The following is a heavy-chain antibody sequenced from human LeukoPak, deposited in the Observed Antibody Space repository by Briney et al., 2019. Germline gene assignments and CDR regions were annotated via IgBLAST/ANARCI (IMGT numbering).Heavy chain of an antibody. CDR2: INHTGST. D-gene: IGHD6-19*01. V-gene: IGHV4-34*01. CDR3: ARRTPQPRPKLVVLVAGTRGNWFDP. J-gene: IGHJ5*02. Sequence: SETLSLTCAVYGGSFSGYYWSWIRQPPGKGLEWIGEINHTGSTNYNTSLKSRVTLSVDTSKNQFSLKLSSVTAADTAVYYCARRTPQPRPKLVVLVAGTRGNWFDPWGQGTLVTVSS. CDR1: GGSFSGYY.